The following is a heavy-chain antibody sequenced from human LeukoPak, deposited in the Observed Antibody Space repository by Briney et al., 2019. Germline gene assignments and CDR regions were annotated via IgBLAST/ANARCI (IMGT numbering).Heavy chain of an antibody. CDR2: IWYDGSNK. CDR3: ARGYDILTGYYSPVLADV. V-gene: IGHV3-33*08. D-gene: IGHD3-9*01. J-gene: IGHJ6*02. CDR1: GFTFSSYG. Sequence: GGSLRLSCAASGFTFSSYGMHWVRQAPGKGLEWVAVIWYDGSNKYYADSVKGRFTISRDNSKNTLYLQMNSLRAEDTAVYYCARGYDILTGYYSPVLADVWGQGTTVTVSS.